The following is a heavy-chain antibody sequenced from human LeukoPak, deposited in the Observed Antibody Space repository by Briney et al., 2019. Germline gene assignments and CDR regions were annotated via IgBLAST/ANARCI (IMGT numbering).Heavy chain of an antibody. D-gene: IGHD5-12*01. CDR1: GGSFSGYY. CDR3: ARARGTVAIDY. CDR2: INHSGST. J-gene: IGHJ4*02. Sequence: PSETLSLTCAVYGGSFSGYYWSWIRQPPGKGLEWIGEINHSGSTNYNPSLKSRVTISVDTSKNQLSLKMRSVTAADTAVYYCARARGTVAIDYWGQGTLVTVSS. V-gene: IGHV4-34*01.